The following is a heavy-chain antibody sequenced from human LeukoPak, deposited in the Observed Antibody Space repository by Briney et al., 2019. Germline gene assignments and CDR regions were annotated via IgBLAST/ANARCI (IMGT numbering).Heavy chain of an antibody. V-gene: IGHV1-18*01. D-gene: IGHD2-2*01. CDR1: GYTFTSYG. Sequence: ASVKVSCKASGYTFTSYGISWVRQAPGQGLEWMGWISAYNGNTNYAQKLQGRVTMTTDTSTSTAYMELRSLRSDDTAVYYCARDSIDIVVVPAAQNWSDPWGQGTLVTVSS. CDR2: ISAYNGNT. J-gene: IGHJ5*02. CDR3: ARDSIDIVVVPAAQNWSDP.